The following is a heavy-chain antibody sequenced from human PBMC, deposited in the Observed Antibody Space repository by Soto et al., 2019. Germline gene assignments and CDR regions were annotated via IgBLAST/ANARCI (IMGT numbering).Heavy chain of an antibody. CDR3: ARGEVVALGY. D-gene: IGHD2-15*01. Sequence: SETLSLTCDVSGDTISTGGYTWAWIRQPPGKGLEWIGYIYHSGSTYYNPSLKSRVTILVDRSKNQFSLKLSSVTAADTAAYYCARGEVVALGYWGQGTLVTVSS. J-gene: IGHJ4*02. CDR2: IYHSGST. CDR1: GDTISTGGYT. V-gene: IGHV4-30-2*01.